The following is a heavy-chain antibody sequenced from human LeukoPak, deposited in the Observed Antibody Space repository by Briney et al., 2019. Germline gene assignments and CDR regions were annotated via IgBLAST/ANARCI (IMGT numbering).Heavy chain of an antibody. J-gene: IGHJ3*02. CDR2: MNPNSGNT. CDR1: GYTFTSYS. D-gene: IGHD5-12*01. V-gene: IGHV1-8*03. Sequence: GASVKVSCKTSGYTFTSYSITWVRQATGQGLEWMGWMNPNSGNTGYAQKFQGRVTITRNTSISTAYMELSSLRSEDTAVYYCARGRVIRRTVATISGGAFDIWGQGTMVTVSS. CDR3: ARGRVIRRTVATISGGAFDI.